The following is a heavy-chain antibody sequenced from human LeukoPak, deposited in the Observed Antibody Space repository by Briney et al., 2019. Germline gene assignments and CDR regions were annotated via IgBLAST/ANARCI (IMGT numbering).Heavy chain of an antibody. CDR3: ARVAAGLGY. CDR1: GYTFPSYA. D-gene: IGHD6-25*01. CDR2: ITTYNGNT. J-gene: IGHJ4*02. V-gene: IGHV1-18*01. Sequence: ASLKVSCKASGYTFPSYAFSWVRQAPGQGLEWMGWITTYNGNTDYAQNLQGRVTLTTDTSTSTAYMELRGLRSDDTAVYFCARVAAGLGYWGQGTLVTVSS.